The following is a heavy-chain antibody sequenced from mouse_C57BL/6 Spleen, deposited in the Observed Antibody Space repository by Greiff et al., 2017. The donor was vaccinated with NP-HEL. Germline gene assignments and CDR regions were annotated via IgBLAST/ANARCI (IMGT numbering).Heavy chain of an antibody. V-gene: IGHV5-17*01. J-gene: IGHJ4*01. CDR1: GFTFSDYG. CDR2: ISSGSSTI. CDR3: ARGGDYAGMDY. Sequence: VQLQQSGGGLVKPGGSLKLSCAASGFTFSDYGMHWVRQAPEKGLEWVAYISSGSSTIYYADTVKGRFTISRDNAKNTLFLQMTSLRSEDTAMYYCARGGDYAGMDYWGQGTSVTVSS. D-gene: IGHD2-4*01.